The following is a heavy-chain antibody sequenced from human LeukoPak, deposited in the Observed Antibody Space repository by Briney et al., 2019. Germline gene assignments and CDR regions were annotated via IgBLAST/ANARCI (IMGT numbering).Heavy chain of an antibody. CDR2: IVVGSGNT. Sequence: ASVKVCCKATGFTFTSSATHWARQARGQRLEWIGWIVVGSGNTNYAQKFQERVTITRDMSTSTAYMELSSLRYEDTAVYYCAAGGNSSGWYLSRKHYYYYYGMDVLGRGTTVTVSS. CDR3: AAGGNSSGWYLSRKHYYYYYGMDV. CDR1: GFTFTSSA. D-gene: IGHD6-19*01. V-gene: IGHV1-58*02. J-gene: IGHJ6*02.